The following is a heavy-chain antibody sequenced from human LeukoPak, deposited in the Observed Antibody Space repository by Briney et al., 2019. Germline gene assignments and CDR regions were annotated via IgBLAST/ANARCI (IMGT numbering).Heavy chain of an antibody. Sequence: TSETLSLTCAVYGGSFSGYYWSWIRQPPGKGLEWIGEINHSGSTNYNPSLKSRVTITVDTSKNQFSLKLSSVTAADTAVYYCARGALGQQLVSYYFDYWGQGTLVTVSS. J-gene: IGHJ4*02. CDR2: INHSGST. D-gene: IGHD6-13*01. CDR1: GGSFSGYY. CDR3: ARGALGQQLVSYYFDY. V-gene: IGHV4-34*01.